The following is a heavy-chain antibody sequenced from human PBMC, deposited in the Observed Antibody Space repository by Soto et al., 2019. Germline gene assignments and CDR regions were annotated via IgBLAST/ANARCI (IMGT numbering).Heavy chain of an antibody. Sequence: ASVKVSCKVSGYTLTELSMHWVRQAPGKGLEWMGGFDPEDGETIYAQKFQGRVTMTEDTSTDTAYMELSSLRSEDTAVYYCATDQNHGDYGYYYMDVWGKGTTVTVSS. CDR2: FDPEDGET. CDR3: ATDQNHGDYGYYYMDV. D-gene: IGHD4-17*01. V-gene: IGHV1-24*01. J-gene: IGHJ6*03. CDR1: GYTLTELS.